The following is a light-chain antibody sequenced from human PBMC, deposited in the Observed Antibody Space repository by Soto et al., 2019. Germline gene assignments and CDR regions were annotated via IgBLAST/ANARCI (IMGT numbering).Light chain of an antibody. V-gene: IGLV2-23*02. Sequence: QSALTQPASVYGSPGHSITISCTGTSSDVGSYNLVSWYQQHPGKAPKLMIYEVSKRPSGVSNRFSGSKSGNTASLTISGLQAEDEADYYCCSYAGSSTFVFGTGTKVTVL. CDR3: CSYAGSSTFV. J-gene: IGLJ1*01. CDR1: SSDVGSYNL. CDR2: EVS.